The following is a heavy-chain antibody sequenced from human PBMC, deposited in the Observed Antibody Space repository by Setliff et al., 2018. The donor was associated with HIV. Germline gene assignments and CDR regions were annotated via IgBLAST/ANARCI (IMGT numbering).Heavy chain of an antibody. CDR2: ISSSGDSV. D-gene: IGHD3-22*01. CDR1: GFPFSNYC. V-gene: IGHV3-48*01. Sequence: AGGSLRLSCAASGFPFSNYCMNWVRQAPGKGLQWLSYISSSGDSVYGDSMKGRITISRDKANNSLYLQMNSLRAEDTAVYYCARVRDYYDSGAQAFDIWGQGTMVTVSS. CDR3: ARVRDYYDSGAQAFDI. J-gene: IGHJ3*02.